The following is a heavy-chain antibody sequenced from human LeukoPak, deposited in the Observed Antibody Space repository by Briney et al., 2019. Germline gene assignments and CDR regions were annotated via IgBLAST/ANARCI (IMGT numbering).Heavy chain of an antibody. CDR3: ARIYYYDSSGSVDAFDI. Sequence: SETLSLTCAVSGYSISSGYYWGWIRQPPGKGLEWIGSIYHSGSTYYNPSLKSRVTISVDTSKNQFSLKLSSVTAADTAVYYCARIYYYDSSGSVDAFDIWGQGTMVTVSS. J-gene: IGHJ3*02. V-gene: IGHV4-38-2*01. CDR2: IYHSGST. CDR1: GYSISSGYY. D-gene: IGHD3-22*01.